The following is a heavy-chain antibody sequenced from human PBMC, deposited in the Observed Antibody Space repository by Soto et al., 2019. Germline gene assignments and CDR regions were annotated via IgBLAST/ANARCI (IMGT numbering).Heavy chain of an antibody. J-gene: IGHJ4*02. Sequence: QVQLVESGGGVVQPGRSLRLSCAASGFTFSSYGMHWVRQAPGKGLEWVAVISYDGSNKYYADSVKGRFTISRDNSKNTLYLQMNSLRAEDTAVYYFAKIVVAVAGSIDYWCQGTMVSVSS. D-gene: IGHD6-19*01. CDR3: AKIVVAVAGSIDY. CDR2: ISYDGSNK. CDR1: GFTFSSYG. V-gene: IGHV3-30*18.